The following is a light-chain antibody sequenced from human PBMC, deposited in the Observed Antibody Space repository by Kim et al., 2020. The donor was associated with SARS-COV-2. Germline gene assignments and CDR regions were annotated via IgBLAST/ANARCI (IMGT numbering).Light chain of an antibody. J-gene: IGLJ1*01. CDR2: YDT. CDR1: NFGSKS. CDR3: QVWDSSHVFFF. Sequence: SYELTQPPSVSAAPGKTARITCGGNNFGSKSVHWYQQKPGQAPVLVIFYDTDRPSGIPERFSGSNSGDTAALTISWVAAVDEADYFCQVWDSSHVFFFFG. V-gene: IGLV3-21*04.